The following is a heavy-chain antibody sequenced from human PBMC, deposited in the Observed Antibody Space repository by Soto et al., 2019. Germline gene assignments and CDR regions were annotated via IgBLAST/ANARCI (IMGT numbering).Heavy chain of an antibody. CDR2: IYYSGST. Sequence: KVAETLSLTCTVSGGSISSSSYYWGWIRQPPGKGLEWIGSIYYSGSTYYNPSLKSRVTISVDTSKNQFSLKLSSVTAADTAVYYCAREYSSSWYGKSGFDPWGQGTLVTVSS. CDR1: GGSISSSSYY. CDR3: AREYSSSWYGKSGFDP. J-gene: IGHJ5*02. D-gene: IGHD6-13*01. V-gene: IGHV4-39*02.